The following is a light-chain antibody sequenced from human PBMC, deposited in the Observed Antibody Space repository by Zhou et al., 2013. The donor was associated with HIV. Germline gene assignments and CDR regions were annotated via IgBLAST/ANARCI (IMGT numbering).Light chain of an antibody. Sequence: DIQMTQSPSSVSASVGDRVTIACRTSQNINTYLNWYQQKPGKAPELLIYTASSLQSGVPSRFTGSGSGTDFTLTISSLQPEDFATYYCQQSFNTPYTFGQGTKLEI. CDR1: QNINTY. CDR2: TAS. CDR3: QQSFNTPYT. J-gene: IGKJ2*01. V-gene: IGKV1-39*01.